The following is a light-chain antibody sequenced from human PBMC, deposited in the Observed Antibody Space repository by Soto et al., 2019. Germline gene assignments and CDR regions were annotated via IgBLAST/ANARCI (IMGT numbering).Light chain of an antibody. V-gene: IGLV6-57*03. CDR1: SGSIASNY. J-gene: IGLJ6*01. Sequence: NFMLTQPHSVSESPGKTVTISCTRSSGSIASNYVQWYQQRPGSATTTVIYEDNQRPSGVPDRFSGSIDSSSNSASLTISGLKTEDEADYYCQSYDSSNLNVFGSGTQLTVL. CDR2: EDN. CDR3: QSYDSSNLNV.